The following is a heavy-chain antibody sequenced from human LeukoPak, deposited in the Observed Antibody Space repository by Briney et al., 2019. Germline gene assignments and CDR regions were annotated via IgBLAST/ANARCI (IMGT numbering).Heavy chain of an antibody. Sequence: PGGSLRLPCAASGFTVSSNYMSWVRQAPGKGLEWVSVIYSSGNTHYAESVKGRFTISRDNSKNTLYLQMNSLRAEDTAIYYCARGPDFATRYAFDIWGQGTMVTVSS. CDR2: IYSSGNT. CDR3: ARGPDFATRYAFDI. D-gene: IGHD1-1*01. V-gene: IGHV3-53*01. CDR1: GFTVSSNY. J-gene: IGHJ3*02.